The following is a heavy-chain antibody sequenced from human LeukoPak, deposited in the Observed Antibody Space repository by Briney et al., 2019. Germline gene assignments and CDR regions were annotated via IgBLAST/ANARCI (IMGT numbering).Heavy chain of an antibody. CDR1: GFTFSSYA. D-gene: IGHD4-17*01. Sequence: GGSLRLSCAASGFTFSSYAMHWVRQAPGKGLEWVAVISYDGSNKYYADSVKGRFTISRDNSKNTLYLQMNSLRAEDTAVYYCARGNGYGDYRYFDYWGQGTLVTVSS. V-gene: IGHV3-30*04. J-gene: IGHJ4*02. CDR2: ISYDGSNK. CDR3: ARGNGYGDYRYFDY.